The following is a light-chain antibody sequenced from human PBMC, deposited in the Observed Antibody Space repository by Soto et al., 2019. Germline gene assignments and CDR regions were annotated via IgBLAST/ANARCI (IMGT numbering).Light chain of an antibody. CDR2: GAS. CDR1: QSVGSY. J-gene: IGKJ3*01. CDR3: QQYNNWPPVT. V-gene: IGKV3-15*01. Sequence: EIVLTQPPATLSLSSGERATFSCRASQSVGSYLAWYQQKPGQAPRLLIYGASTRATGIPARFSGSGSGTEFTLTISSLQSEDFAVYFCQQYNNWPPVTFGPGTKVDIK.